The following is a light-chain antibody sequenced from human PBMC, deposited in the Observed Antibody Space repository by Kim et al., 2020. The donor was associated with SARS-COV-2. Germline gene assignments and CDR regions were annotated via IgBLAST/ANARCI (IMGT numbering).Light chain of an antibody. CDR3: QTWDTGTVV. Sequence: APVKLTCTRSSGHSGYAIAWHQQQPEKGPRYLMKLNSDGSHNKGDGIPDRFSGSSSGAERYLTISSLQSEDEADYSCQTWDTGTVVFGGGTQLTVL. CDR1: SGHSGYA. J-gene: IGLJ2*01. V-gene: IGLV4-69*01. CDR2: LNSDGSH.